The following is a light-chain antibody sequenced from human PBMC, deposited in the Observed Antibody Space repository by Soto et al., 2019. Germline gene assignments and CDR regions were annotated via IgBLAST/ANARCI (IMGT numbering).Light chain of an antibody. Sequence: ALTQPASVSGSPGQSITISCTGTSSDVGGYNYASWYQQHPGKAPKLMIYEVSNRPSGVSNRFSGSKSGNTASLTISGLQAEDEADYYCSSYTSSSTLVFGTGTKVTVL. CDR1: SSDVGGYNY. CDR3: SSYTSSSTLV. V-gene: IGLV2-14*01. J-gene: IGLJ1*01. CDR2: EVS.